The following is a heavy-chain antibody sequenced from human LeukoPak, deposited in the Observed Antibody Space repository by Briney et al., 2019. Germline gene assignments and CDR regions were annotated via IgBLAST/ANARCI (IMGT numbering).Heavy chain of an antibody. V-gene: IGHV4-39*07. CDR3: ARDRRVVVAATLYYYYGMDV. J-gene: IGHJ6*02. CDR2: IYYSGST. Sequence: PSETLSLTCTVSGGSISNYYKYWIRQPPGKGLEWIGSIYYSGSTYYNPSLKSRVTISVDTSKNQFSLKLSSVTAADTAVYYCARDRRVVVAATLYYYYGMDVWGQGTTVTVSS. CDR1: GGSISNYY. D-gene: IGHD2-15*01.